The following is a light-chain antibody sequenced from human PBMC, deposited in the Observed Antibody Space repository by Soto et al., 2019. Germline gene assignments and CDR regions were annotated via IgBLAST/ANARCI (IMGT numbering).Light chain of an antibody. CDR2: AAS. CDR3: QQSYSSHLT. CDR1: QSISSY. J-gene: IGKJ1*01. Sequence: DIRMTQSPSSLSASVGDRVTITCRASQSISSYLNWYQQKPGKAPKLLIYAASSLQSGVPSRFSVSGSGTDFTLTINGLQPEDFSTYYCQQSYSSHLTFGQGTKVDI. V-gene: IGKV1-39*01.